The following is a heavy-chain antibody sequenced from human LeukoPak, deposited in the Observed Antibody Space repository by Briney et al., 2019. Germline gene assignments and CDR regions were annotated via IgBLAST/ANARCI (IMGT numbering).Heavy chain of an antibody. CDR3: ARAEVGAVDY. CDR1: GGSISSGGYS. V-gene: IGHV4-30-2*01. Sequence: TLSLTCAVSGGSISSGGYSWSWIRQPPGKGLEWIGYIYHSGSTYYNPSLKSRVTISVDRSKNQFSLKLSSVTAADTAVYYCARAEVGAVDYWGQGTLVTVSS. CDR2: IYHSGST. J-gene: IGHJ4*02. D-gene: IGHD1-26*01.